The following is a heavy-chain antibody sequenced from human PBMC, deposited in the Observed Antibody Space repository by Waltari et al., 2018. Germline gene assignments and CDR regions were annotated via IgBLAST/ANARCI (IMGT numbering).Heavy chain of an antibody. J-gene: IGHJ5*02. Sequence: QVQLQQWGAGLLKPSETLSLTCAVYGGSFSGYYWSWIRQPPGKGLEWIGEINHSGSTNYNPSLKSRVTISVDTSKNQFSLKLSSVTAADTAVYYCARGRTTYCSGGSCRNWFDPWGQGTLVTVSS. CDR1: GGSFSGYY. CDR3: ARGRTTYCSGGSCRNWFDP. D-gene: IGHD2-15*01. V-gene: IGHV4-34*01. CDR2: INHSGST.